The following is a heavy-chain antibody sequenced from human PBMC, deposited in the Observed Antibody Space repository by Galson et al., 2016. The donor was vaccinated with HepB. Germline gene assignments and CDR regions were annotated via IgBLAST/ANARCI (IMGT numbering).Heavy chain of an antibody. D-gene: IGHD3-16*02. CDR3: AKDYVGGSYLLTQFDY. V-gene: IGHV3-23*01. J-gene: IGHJ4*02. Sequence: SLRLSCAAPGFTFSRYAMTWVRQAPGKGLEWVSGLSGSGAHTYYADSVKGRFTISRDNSKNTLYLQMNSLRVEDTAVYYCAKDYVGGSYLLTQFDYWGQGTLVTVSS. CDR1: GFTFSRYA. CDR2: LSGSGAHT.